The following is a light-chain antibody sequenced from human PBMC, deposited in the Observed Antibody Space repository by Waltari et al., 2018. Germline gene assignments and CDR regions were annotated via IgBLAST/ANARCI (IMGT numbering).Light chain of an antibody. CDR3: QQYGSSPPLT. J-gene: IGKJ5*01. CDR2: GAS. CDR1: QSVSSTY. V-gene: IGKV3-20*01. Sequence: EMVLTQSPGTLSLSPGASATLSCRASQSVSSTYLAWYQQKPGQAPRLLIYGASTRATGIPDRFSGSASGTDFTLTISRLEPEDFAVYFCQQYGSSPPLTFGQGTRLEIK.